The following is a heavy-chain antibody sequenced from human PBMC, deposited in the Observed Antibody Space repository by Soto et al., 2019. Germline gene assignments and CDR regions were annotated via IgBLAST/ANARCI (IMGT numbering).Heavy chain of an antibody. Sequence: EQLQESGPGLVKPSETLSLTCIVSGDSVSSYYWSWIRQPPGKGLEWIGYISYSGSIKYNPSLESRVTMSVDTSKNQLSLKLNSVTAADTAVYYCASADSTPYYFDYWGQGTLVTVSS. CDR2: ISYSGSI. J-gene: IGHJ4*02. CDR3: ASADSTPYYFDY. V-gene: IGHV4-59*02. CDR1: GDSVSSYY. D-gene: IGHD2-2*01.